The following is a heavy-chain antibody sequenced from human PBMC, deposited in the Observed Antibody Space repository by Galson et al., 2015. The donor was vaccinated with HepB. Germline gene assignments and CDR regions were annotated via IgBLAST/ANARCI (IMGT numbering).Heavy chain of an antibody. CDR3: ARVTTMVRGHEGKYYYGMDV. Sequence: SVKVSCKASGGTFSSYAISWVRQAPGQGLEWMGRIIPILGIANYAQKFQGRVTITADKSTSTAYMELSSLRSEDTAVYYCARVTTMVRGHEGKYYYGMDVWGQGTTVTVSS. J-gene: IGHJ6*02. V-gene: IGHV1-69*04. CDR2: IIPILGIA. CDR1: GGTFSSYA. D-gene: IGHD3-10*01.